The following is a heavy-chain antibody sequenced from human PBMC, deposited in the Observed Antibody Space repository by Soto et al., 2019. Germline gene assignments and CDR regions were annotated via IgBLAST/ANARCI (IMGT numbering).Heavy chain of an antibody. CDR1: GGSISSYY. Sequence: QVQLQESGPGLVKPSETLSLTCTVSGGSISSYYWSWIRQPPGKGLEWIGYIYYSGSTNYNPSLKSRVTISVDTSKNQFSLMLSSVTAADTAVYYCARHRGLELRFRYFDLWGRGTLVTVSS. J-gene: IGHJ2*01. D-gene: IGHD1-7*01. CDR2: IYYSGST. V-gene: IGHV4-59*08. CDR3: ARHRGLELRFRYFDL.